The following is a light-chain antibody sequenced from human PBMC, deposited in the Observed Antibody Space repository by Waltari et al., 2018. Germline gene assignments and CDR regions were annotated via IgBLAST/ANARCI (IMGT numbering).Light chain of an antibody. V-gene: IGLV3-12*02. J-gene: IGLJ1*01. Sequence: SFELTQPHSVSVVTAQLASITCGGNNIGIQPVHWYQQKPGQDPVLVIYSDRKWPSGIPERFSGSNPGHTATLTISRIEAGDETDYYCQLWDSTSDHSVFGTGAKVTVL. CDR2: SDR. CDR1: NIGIQP. CDR3: QLWDSTSDHSV.